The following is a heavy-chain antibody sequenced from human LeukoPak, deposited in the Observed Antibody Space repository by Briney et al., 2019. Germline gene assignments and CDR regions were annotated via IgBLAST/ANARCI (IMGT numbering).Heavy chain of an antibody. V-gene: IGHV4-4*02. D-gene: IGHD6-25*01. CDR3: ARLRLARGYYFDY. CDR2: IYHSGST. CDR1: GGSISSSNW. Sequence: PSGTLSLTCAVSGGSISSSNWWSWVRQPPGKGLEWIGEIYHSGSTNYNPSLKSRVTISVDTSKNQFSLKLSSVTAADTAVYYRARLRLARGYYFDYWGQGTLVTVSS. J-gene: IGHJ4*02.